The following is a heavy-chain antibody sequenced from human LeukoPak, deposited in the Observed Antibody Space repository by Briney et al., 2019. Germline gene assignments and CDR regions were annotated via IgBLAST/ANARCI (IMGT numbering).Heavy chain of an antibody. J-gene: IGHJ4*02. D-gene: IGHD3-16*02. Sequence: SETLSLTCSVSGVSVSSGNYYWSWLRQPPGKGLEWIGYVDYSGSTSYNPSLKRRVTISVDMSTNQFSLKVMYLTAADTAVYYCARVVATDYGYVWGSYRFDYWGQGTLVTVSS. CDR1: GVSVSSGNYY. CDR2: VDYSGST. CDR3: ARVVATDYGYVWGSYRFDY. V-gene: IGHV4-61*01.